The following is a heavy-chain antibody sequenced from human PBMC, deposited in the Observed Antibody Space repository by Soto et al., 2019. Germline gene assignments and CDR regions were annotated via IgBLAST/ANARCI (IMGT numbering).Heavy chain of an antibody. Sequence: GGSLRLSGAASGFTFSSYAMHWVRQAPCEGLEWVAVISYDGSNKYYADSVEGRFTVSRDNSKNKLYLQMNNLRAEDKAVYYCATEAVPAAGTTPHICGLRTLVTVFS. CDR1: GFTFSSYA. CDR3: ATEAVPAAGTTPHI. J-gene: IGHJ4*02. V-gene: IGHV3-30-3*01. D-gene: IGHD6-13*01. CDR2: ISYDGSNK.